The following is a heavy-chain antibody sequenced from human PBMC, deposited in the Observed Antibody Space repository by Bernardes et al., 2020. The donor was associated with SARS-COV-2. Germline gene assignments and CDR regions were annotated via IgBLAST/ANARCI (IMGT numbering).Heavy chain of an antibody. CDR2: SSLDKANSYIS. D-gene: IGHD1-1*01. J-gene: IGHJ3*02. CDR3: ASFRARGAGTPPDALDI. CDR1: GFNFSDHY. V-gene: IGHV3-72*01. Sequence: GGSLRLSCAASGFNFSDHYMDWVRQAPGKGLEWVGRSSLDKANSYISEYAASVEGRFTISRDESKKSLFLQMNSLKSEDTAVYYCASFRARGAGTPPDALDIWGRGTMVTVSS.